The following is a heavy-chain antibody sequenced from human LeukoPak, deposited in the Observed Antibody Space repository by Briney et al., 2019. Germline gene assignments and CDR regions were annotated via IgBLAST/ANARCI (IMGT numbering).Heavy chain of an antibody. J-gene: IGHJ4*02. V-gene: IGHV3-7*03. CDR3: AKRYYDTSAYPD. D-gene: IGHD3-22*01. Sequence: GGSLRLSCAASGFTFSSYWMSWVRQAPGKGLEWVANIKQDGSEKYYVDSVKGRFTISRDNSQSTLYLQMNSLRAEDTAVYYCAKRYYDTSAYPDWGQGTLVTVSS. CDR2: IKQDGSEK. CDR1: GFTFSSYW.